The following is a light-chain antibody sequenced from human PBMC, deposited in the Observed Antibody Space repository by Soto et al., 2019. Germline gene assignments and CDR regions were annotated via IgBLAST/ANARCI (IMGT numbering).Light chain of an antibody. CDR2: DVA. CDR1: SSDVGGSNF. CDR3: RSYAGSYTHV. Sequence: QCVLTQPASVSDSPGQSITISCTGTSSDVGGSNFVSWYQQHPGKPPKLIIYDVANRPSGVSNRFSGSKSGSTASLIISRLQTDDEADYYCRSYAGSYTHVFGTGTKVTVL. V-gene: IGLV2-14*03. J-gene: IGLJ1*01.